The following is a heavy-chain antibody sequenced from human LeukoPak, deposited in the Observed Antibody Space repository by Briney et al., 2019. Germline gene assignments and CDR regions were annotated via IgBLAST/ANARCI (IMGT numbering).Heavy chain of an antibody. V-gene: IGHV3-23*01. CDR2: ISGSGGST. Sequence: GGSLRLSCAASGFTFSSYAMSWVRQAPGMGLEWVSAISGSGGSTYYADSVKGRFTISRDNSKNTLYLQMNSLRAEDTAVYYCAKDYFPHRDTMIVVVITPDYWGQGTLVTVSS. CDR3: AKDYFPHRDTMIVVVITPDY. D-gene: IGHD3-22*01. CDR1: GFTFSSYA. J-gene: IGHJ4*02.